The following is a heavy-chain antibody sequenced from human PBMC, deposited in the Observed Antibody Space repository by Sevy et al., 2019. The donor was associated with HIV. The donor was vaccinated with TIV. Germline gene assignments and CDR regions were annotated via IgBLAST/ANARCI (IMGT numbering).Heavy chain of an antibody. V-gene: IGHV3-48*03. CDR3: ARDLPPSATTVAHFDC. D-gene: IGHD4-17*01. CDR2: ISNSGTTI. Sequence: GGSLRLSCAASAFSFSSYERNWVRQAPGKGLEWVSYISNSGTTISYSDSVRGRFTISRDNARNLLYLQMNSLRAEDTAVYYCARDLPPSATTVAHFDCWGQGTLVTVSS. J-gene: IGHJ4*02. CDR1: AFSFSSYE.